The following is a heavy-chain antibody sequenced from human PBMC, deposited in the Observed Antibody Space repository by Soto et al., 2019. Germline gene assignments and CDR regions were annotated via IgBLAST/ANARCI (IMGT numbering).Heavy chain of an antibody. J-gene: IGHJ6*02. Sequence: GGSLRLSCAASGFTFSSYSMNWVRQAPGKGLEWVSSISSSSSYIYYADSVKGRFTISRDNAKNSLYLQMNSLRVEDTAVYYCARVPRGYSYGYYYYGMDVWGQGTTVTVSS. V-gene: IGHV3-21*01. CDR3: ARVPRGYSYGYYYYGMDV. CDR1: GFTFSSYS. CDR2: ISSSSSYI. D-gene: IGHD5-18*01.